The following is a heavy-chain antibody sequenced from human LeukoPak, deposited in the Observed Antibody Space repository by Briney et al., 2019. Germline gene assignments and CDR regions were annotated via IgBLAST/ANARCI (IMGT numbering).Heavy chain of an antibody. CDR2: INSDGSST. D-gene: IGHD6-19*01. J-gene: IGHJ3*02. CDR3: ARGPLVAGTGAAFDI. V-gene: IGHV3-74*01. CDR1: GFTFSSYW. Sequence: GGSLSLSCAASGFTFSSYWMHWVRQAPGKGLVWVSRINSDGSSTSYADSVKGRFTISRDNATNSLYLQMNSLRAEDTAVYYCARGPLVAGTGAAFDIWGQGTMVTVSS.